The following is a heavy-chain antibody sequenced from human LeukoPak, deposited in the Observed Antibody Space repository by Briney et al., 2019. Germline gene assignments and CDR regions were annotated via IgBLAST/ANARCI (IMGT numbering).Heavy chain of an antibody. CDR3: ARTPAYYYGSGSYGMDV. V-gene: IGHV1-46*01. Sequence: GASVKVSCKASGYTFTSYYMHWVRQAPGQGLEWMGIINPSGGSTSYAQKFQGRVTMTRDTSTSTVYMELSSLRSEDTAVYYCARTPAYYYGSGSYGMDVWGQGTTVTVSS. J-gene: IGHJ6*02. CDR1: GYTFTSYY. CDR2: INPSGGST. D-gene: IGHD3-10*01.